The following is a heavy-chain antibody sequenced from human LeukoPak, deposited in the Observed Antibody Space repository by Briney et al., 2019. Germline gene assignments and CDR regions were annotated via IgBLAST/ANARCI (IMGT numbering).Heavy chain of an antibody. CDR2: IYTSGST. CDR1: GGSISSYY. V-gene: IGHV4-4*07. J-gene: IGHJ4*02. CDR3: ARDQYYYDSSGYLTFDY. Sequence: SETLSLTCTVSGGSISSYYWSWIRQPAGKGLEWLGRIYTSGSTNYNPSLKSRVTMSVDTSKNQFSLKLSSVTAADTAVYYCARDQYYYDSSGYLTFDYWGQGTLVTVSS. D-gene: IGHD3-22*01.